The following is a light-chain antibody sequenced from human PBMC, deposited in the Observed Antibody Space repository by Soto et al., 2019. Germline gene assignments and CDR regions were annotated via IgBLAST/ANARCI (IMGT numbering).Light chain of an antibody. CDR3: KQASTFPFT. CDR2: AAS. CDR1: QLISSW. Sequence: DIQMTQSPSSLAASVGDRVTITCRASQLISSWLVWYQQKPGHAPKLLLYAASNLQSGVPSRFSGSAYGTEFTLTISSLQPEDCATYYCKQASTFPFTFGGGTEVHIK. J-gene: IGKJ4*01. V-gene: IGKV1-12*01.